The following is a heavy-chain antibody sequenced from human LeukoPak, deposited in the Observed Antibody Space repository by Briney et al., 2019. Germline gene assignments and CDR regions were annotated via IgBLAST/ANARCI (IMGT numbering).Heavy chain of an antibody. V-gene: IGHV1-24*01. Sequence: GASVKVSGKVSGYTLTELSMHRVRQAPGKGLEWMGGFDPEDGETIYAQKFQGRVTMTEDTSTDTAYMELSSLRSEDTAVYYCATATSPLWTFDYWGQGTLVTVSS. CDR1: GYTLTELS. J-gene: IGHJ4*02. D-gene: IGHD3-10*01. CDR2: FDPEDGET. CDR3: ATATSPLWTFDY.